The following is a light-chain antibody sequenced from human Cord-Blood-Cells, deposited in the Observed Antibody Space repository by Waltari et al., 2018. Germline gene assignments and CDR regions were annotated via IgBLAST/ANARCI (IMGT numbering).Light chain of an antibody. Sequence: DIEMTQSPDSLAVSLGERATINCKYRQSVLYSSNNKNYLAWYQQKPGQPPKLLIYWASTRESGVPDRFSGSGSGTDFTLTISSLQAEDVAVYYCQQYYSTPLTFGGGTKVEIK. CDR1: QSVLYSSNNKNY. CDR3: QQYYSTPLT. J-gene: IGKJ4*01. CDR2: WAS. V-gene: IGKV4-1*01.